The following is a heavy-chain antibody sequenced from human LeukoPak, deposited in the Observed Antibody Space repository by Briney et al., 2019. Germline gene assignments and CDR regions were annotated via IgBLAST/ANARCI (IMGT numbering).Heavy chain of an antibody. Sequence: SETLSLTCTVSGGSISSYYWSWIRQPPGKGLEWIGYIYYSGSTNYNPSLKSRVTISVDTSKNQFSLKLSSVTAADTAVYYCARLLRVGYCSTTTCNWFDPWGQGTLVTVSS. J-gene: IGHJ5*02. D-gene: IGHD2-2*03. CDR1: GGSISSYY. CDR3: ARLLRVGYCSTTTCNWFDP. CDR2: IYYSGST. V-gene: IGHV4-59*01.